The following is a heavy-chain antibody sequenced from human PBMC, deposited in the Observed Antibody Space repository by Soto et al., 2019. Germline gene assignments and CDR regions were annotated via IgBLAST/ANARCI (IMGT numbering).Heavy chain of an antibody. D-gene: IGHD3-3*01. V-gene: IGHV4-39*01. CDR1: GDSINSDKYY. CDR3: ARAVGGYDGWSASYYYYYYMDV. J-gene: IGHJ6*03. Sequence: SETLSLTCSVSGDSINSDKYYWGWIRQPPGKGLEWIGSIYFRGNTYYNPSLQTRVTISLDKSKSQFSLKLSSVTAADTAVYFCARAVGGYDGWSASYYYYYYMDVWAKGTTVTVSS. CDR2: IYFRGNT.